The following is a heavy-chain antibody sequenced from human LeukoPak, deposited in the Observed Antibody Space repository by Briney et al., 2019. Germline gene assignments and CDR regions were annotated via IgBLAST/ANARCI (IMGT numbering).Heavy chain of an antibody. CDR1: GFTFSNFE. CDR3: VSDAFDI. Sequence: QPGRSLRLSCAASGFTFSNFEMTWVRQAPEKGLELVSYISSSGPAIYYGDSVKGRFTISRDNAKNSLYLQMNNLRAEDTAVYYCVSDAFDIWGQGTMVTVSS. J-gene: IGHJ3*02. V-gene: IGHV3-48*03. CDR2: ISSSGPAI.